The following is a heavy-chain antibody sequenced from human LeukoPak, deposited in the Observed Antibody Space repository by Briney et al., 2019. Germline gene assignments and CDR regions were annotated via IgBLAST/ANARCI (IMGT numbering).Heavy chain of an antibody. V-gene: IGHV3-23*01. J-gene: IGHJ5*02. CDR3: AKAADSSGRVNWFDP. Sequence: HPGGSLRLSCAASGFTFSSYAMSWVRQAPGKGLEWVSAISGSGGSTYYADSVKGRFTISRDNSKNTLHLQMNSLRAEDTAVYYCAKAADSSGRVNWFDPWGQGTLVTVSS. D-gene: IGHD3-22*01. CDR2: ISGSGGST. CDR1: GFTFSSYA.